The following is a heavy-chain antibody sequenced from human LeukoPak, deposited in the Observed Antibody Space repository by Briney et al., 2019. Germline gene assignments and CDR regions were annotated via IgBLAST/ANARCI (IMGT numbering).Heavy chain of an antibody. D-gene: IGHD5-24*01. CDR1: GGSISSGGYY. V-gene: IGHV4-31*03. CDR3: ARGDNSHHWYFDL. J-gene: IGHJ2*01. CDR2: IYYSGST. Sequence: SETLSLTCTVSGGSISSGGYYWSWIRRHPGKGLEWIGYIYYSGSTYYNPSLKSRATISVDTSKNQFSLKLSSVTAADTAVYYCARGDNSHHWYFDLWGRGTLVTVSS.